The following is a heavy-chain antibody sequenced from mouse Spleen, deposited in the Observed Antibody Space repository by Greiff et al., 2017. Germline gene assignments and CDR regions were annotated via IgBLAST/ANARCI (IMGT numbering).Heavy chain of an antibody. Sequence: VKLQQSGAELVKPGASVKLSCKASGYTFTEYTIHWVKQRSGQGLEWIGWFYPGSGSIKYNEKFKDKATLTADKSSSTVYMELSRLTSEDSAVYFCARHEEPLYYYGSSLFDYWGQGTTLTVSS. D-gene: IGHD1-1*01. CDR1: GYTFTEYT. CDR2: FYPGSGSI. J-gene: IGHJ2*01. V-gene: IGHV1-62-2*01. CDR3: ARHEEPLYYYGSSLFDY.